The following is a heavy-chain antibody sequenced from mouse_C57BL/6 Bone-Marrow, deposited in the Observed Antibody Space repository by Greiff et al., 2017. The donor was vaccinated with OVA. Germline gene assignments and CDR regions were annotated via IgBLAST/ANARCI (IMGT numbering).Heavy chain of an antibody. CDR3: VQGPGGPWFAY. CDR2: LDPSDSYT. J-gene: IGHJ3*01. V-gene: IGHV1-69*01. Sequence: QVPLQQPAAELVMPGASVKLSCKASGYTFPSYWMHWVKQRPGQGLEWIGELDPSDSYTNSNQQFKGKSPLTVEISSSTAYMQLSGLTAEDSAVYACVQGPGGPWFAYWGQGTLVTVSA. CDR1: GYTFPSYW.